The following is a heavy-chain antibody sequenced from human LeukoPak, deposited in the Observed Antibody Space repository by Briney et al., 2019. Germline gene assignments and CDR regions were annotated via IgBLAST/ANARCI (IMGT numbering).Heavy chain of an antibody. V-gene: IGHV3-48*01. CDR2: ISRSSSTI. CDR1: GFTFSTYS. D-gene: IGHD6-13*01. CDR3: AKAGYSSSWYDY. J-gene: IGHJ4*02. Sequence: GGSLRLSCAASGFTFSTYSMNWARQAPGKGLEWVSDISRSSSTIYYADSVKGRFTISRDNAKNSLYLQMNSLRAEDTAMYYCAKAGYSSSWYDYWGQGTLVTVSS.